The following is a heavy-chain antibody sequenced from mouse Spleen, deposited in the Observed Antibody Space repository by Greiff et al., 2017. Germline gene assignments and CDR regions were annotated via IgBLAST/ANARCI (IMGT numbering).Heavy chain of an antibody. CDR2: IYPGDGDT. V-gene: IGHV1-80*01. CDR3: ARWACPVAMDY. CDR1: DYAFSSYW. J-gene: IGHJ4*01. Sequence: VQLQQSGAELVKPGASVKISCKASDYAFSSYWMNWVKQRPGKGLEWIGQIYPGDGDTNYNGKFKGKATLTADKSSSTAYMQLSSLTSEDSAVYFCARWACPVAMDYWGQGTSVTVSS.